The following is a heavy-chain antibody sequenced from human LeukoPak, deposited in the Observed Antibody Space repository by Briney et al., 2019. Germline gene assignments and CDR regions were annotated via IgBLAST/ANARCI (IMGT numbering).Heavy chain of an antibody. D-gene: IGHD3-22*01. V-gene: IGHV4-34*01. Sequence: PSETLSLTCAVYGGSFSGYYWSWIRQPPGKGLEWIGEINHSGSTNYNPSLKSRVTISVDTSKNQFSLKLSSVTAADTAVYYCARGHPDSMNYWGQGTLVTVSS. CDR1: GGSFSGYY. J-gene: IGHJ4*02. CDR2: INHSGST. CDR3: ARGHPDSMNY.